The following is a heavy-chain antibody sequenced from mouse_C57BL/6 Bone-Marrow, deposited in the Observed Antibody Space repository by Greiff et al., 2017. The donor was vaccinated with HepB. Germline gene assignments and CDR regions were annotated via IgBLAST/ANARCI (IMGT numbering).Heavy chain of an antibody. Sequence: DVMLVESGGGLVKPGGSLKLSCAASGFTFSSYAMSWVRQTPEKRLEWVATISDGGSYTYYPDNVKGRFTISRDNAKNNLYLQMSHLKSEDTAMYYCARDDYYGSLYAMDYWGQGTSVTVSS. J-gene: IGHJ4*01. V-gene: IGHV5-4*01. CDR2: ISDGGSYT. CDR1: GFTFSSYA. CDR3: ARDDYYGSLYAMDY. D-gene: IGHD1-1*01.